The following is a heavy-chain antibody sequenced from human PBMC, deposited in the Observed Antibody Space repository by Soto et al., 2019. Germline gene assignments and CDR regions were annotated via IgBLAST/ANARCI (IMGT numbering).Heavy chain of an antibody. CDR1: GGLFSSYP. Sequence: QEQLVQSGAEVKKPGSSVKVSCKASGGLFSSYPISWVRQVPGQELEWMGGIIPVFQTAYYTQRFQGRVTITADESSNTAYRALSSLRSEYTAIYYCPRGGSGYTWFIECWGQGSLVTVAS. V-gene: IGHV1-69*01. J-gene: IGHJ4*02. D-gene: IGHD3-22*01. CDR3: PRGGSGYTWFIEC. CDR2: IIPVFQTA.